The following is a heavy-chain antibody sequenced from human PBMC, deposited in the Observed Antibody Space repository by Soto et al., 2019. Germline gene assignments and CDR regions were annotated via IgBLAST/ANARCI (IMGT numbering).Heavy chain of an antibody. D-gene: IGHD1-20*01. CDR3: AREGITGTFYGFDI. V-gene: IGHV1-69*13. CDR1: GGTFSSYA. Sequence: ASVQVSCNASGGTFSSYAISWVRQAPGQGLEWMGGIIPIFGTANYAQKFQGRVTITADESTSTAYMELSSLRSEDTAVYYCAREGITGTFYGFDIWGQGTMVTVSS. J-gene: IGHJ3*02. CDR2: IIPIFGTA.